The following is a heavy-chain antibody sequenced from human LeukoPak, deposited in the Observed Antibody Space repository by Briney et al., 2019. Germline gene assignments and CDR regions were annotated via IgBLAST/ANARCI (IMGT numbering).Heavy chain of an antibody. D-gene: IGHD5-12*01. J-gene: IGHJ4*01. Sequence: GGSLRLSCATSGFTFSSFTMNWVRQAPGKGLEWVSTISDGSRDTHYAGSVKGRFTISRDDSQNIVYLQMDSLRAEDTALYYCTTRLRNHFDYWGQGTLVSVSS. CDR2: ISDGSRDT. CDR3: TTRLRNHFDY. CDR1: GFTFSSFT. V-gene: IGHV3-23*01.